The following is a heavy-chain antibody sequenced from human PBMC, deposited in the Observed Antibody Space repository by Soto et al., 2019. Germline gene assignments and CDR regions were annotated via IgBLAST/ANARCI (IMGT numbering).Heavy chain of an antibody. D-gene: IGHD3-10*02. J-gene: IGHJ4*02. V-gene: IGHV2-5*02. Sequence: QITLKESGPPLVKPTQTLTLTCTFSGLSLSTNGVGVGWIRQPPGKALEWLALIYWDDDKRYSPSLKSRLTITKDTSKNRVVLTMTNMDPVDTATYYCAHSPRITMYDYWGQGTLVTVSS. CDR3: AHSPRITMYDY. CDR2: IYWDDDK. CDR1: GLSLSTNGVG.